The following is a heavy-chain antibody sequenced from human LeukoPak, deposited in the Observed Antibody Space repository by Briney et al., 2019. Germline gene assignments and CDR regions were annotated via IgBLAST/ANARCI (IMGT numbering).Heavy chain of an antibody. J-gene: IGHJ4*02. CDR2: INHSGST. CDR3: ARSGRLPLDY. Sequence: PSETLSLTCAVYGGSFSGYYWSWIRQPPGTGLEWIGEINHSGSTNYNPSLKSRVTISVDRSKNQFSLKLTSVTAADTAVYYCARSGRLPLDYWGQGTLVTVSS. CDR1: GGSFSGYY. V-gene: IGHV4-34*01. D-gene: IGHD5-18*01.